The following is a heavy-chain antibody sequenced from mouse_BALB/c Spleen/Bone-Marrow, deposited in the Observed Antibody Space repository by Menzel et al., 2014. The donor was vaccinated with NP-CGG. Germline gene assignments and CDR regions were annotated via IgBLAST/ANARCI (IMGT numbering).Heavy chain of an antibody. CDR2: IYPGSGST. V-gene: IGHV1S22*01. CDR3: TRGDGNYWYFDV. J-gene: IGHJ1*01. Sequence: LQQSGSELVRPGASVKLSCKASGYTFTSYWIHWVKQRHGQGLEWIGNIYPGSGSTNYDEKFKSKGTLTVDTSSSTAYMHLSSLTSEDSAVYYCTRGDGNYWYFDVWGAGTTVTVSS. CDR1: GYTFTSYW. D-gene: IGHD2-1*01.